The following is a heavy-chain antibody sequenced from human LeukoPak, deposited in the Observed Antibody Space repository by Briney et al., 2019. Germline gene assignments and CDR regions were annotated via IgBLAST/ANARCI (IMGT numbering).Heavy chain of an antibody. Sequence: EGSLRLSCAASGFTFSSYGMHWVRQAPGKGLEWVAFIRYDGSNKYYADSVKGRFTISRDNSKNTLYLQMNSLRAEDTAVYYCARRGAVANAFDIWGQGTMVTVSS. D-gene: IGHD6-19*01. J-gene: IGHJ3*02. CDR2: IRYDGSNK. V-gene: IGHV3-30*02. CDR1: GFTFSSYG. CDR3: ARRGAVANAFDI.